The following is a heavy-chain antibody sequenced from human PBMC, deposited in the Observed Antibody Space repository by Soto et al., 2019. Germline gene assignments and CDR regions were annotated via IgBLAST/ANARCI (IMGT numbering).Heavy chain of an antibody. CDR2: INPSGGST. V-gene: IGHV1-46*01. Sequence: QVQLVQSGAEVKKPGASVKVSCKASGYTFTSYYMHWVRQAPGQGLEWMGIINPSGGSTSYAQKFQGRVTMTRDTSTSTVYRELSSLRSEDTAVYYCARKIAVAGAMYGMDVWGQGTTVTVSS. CDR3: ARKIAVAGAMYGMDV. J-gene: IGHJ6*02. D-gene: IGHD6-19*01. CDR1: GYTFTSYY.